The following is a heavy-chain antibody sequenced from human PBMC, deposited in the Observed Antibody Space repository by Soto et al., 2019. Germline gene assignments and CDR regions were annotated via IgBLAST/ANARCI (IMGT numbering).Heavy chain of an antibody. V-gene: IGHV4-59*08. CDR2: IYYSGST. CDR3: ARRAGSYDI. J-gene: IGHJ3*02. D-gene: IGHD1-26*01. Sequence: SDALSHTFSSSGSTISIYYWCWIRQPPGKGLEWIGYIYYSGSTNYNPSLKSRVTISVDTSKNQFSLKLSSVTAADTAVYYCARRAGSYDIWGRGTMVT. CDR1: GSTISIYY.